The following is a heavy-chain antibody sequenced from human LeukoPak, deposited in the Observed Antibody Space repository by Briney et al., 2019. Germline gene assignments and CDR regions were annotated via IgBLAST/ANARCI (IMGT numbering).Heavy chain of an antibody. CDR1: GYTFTSYY. D-gene: IGHD2-21*02. J-gene: IGHJ4*02. CDR2: INPSGGST. CDR3: ARAAHCGGDCSPARLDY. V-gene: IGHV1-46*01. Sequence: ASVKVSCKASGYTFTSYYMHCVRQAPGQGLEWMGLINPSGGSTSYAQKFQGRVTMTRDTSTSTVYMELSSLRSEDAAVYYCARAAHCGGDCSPARLDYWGQGTLVTVSS.